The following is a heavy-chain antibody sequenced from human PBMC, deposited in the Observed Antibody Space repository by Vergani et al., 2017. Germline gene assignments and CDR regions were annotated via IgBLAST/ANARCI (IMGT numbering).Heavy chain of an antibody. CDR2: ISSSSSYI. CDR3: ARPNYYGGKGY. Sequence: EVQLVESGGDLVQPGGSLRLSCAASGFTVSSNYMSWVRQAPGKGLEWVSSISSSSSYIYYADSVKGRFTISRDNAKNSLYLQMNSLRAEDTAVYYCARPNYYGGKGYWGQGTLVTVSS. CDR1: GFTVSSNY. V-gene: IGHV3-21*01. J-gene: IGHJ4*02. D-gene: IGHD4-23*01.